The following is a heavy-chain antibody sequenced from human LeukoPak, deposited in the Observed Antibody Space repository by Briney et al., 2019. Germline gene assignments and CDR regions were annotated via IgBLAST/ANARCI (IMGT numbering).Heavy chain of an antibody. J-gene: IGHJ4*02. D-gene: IGHD2-2*01. Sequence: GESLKISCKGSGYSFTSYWIGWVRQMPGKGLEWMGIIYPGDSDTRYSPSFQGQVTISADKSISTAYLQWSSLKASDTPMYYCARRGGCSSTSCSPFDYWGQGTLVTVSS. CDR3: ARRGGCSSTSCSPFDY. CDR2: IYPGDSDT. CDR1: GYSFTSYW. V-gene: IGHV5-51*01.